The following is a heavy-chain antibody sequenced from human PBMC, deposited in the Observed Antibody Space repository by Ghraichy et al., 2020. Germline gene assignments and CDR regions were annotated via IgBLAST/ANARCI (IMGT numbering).Heavy chain of an antibody. V-gene: IGHV3-23*01. J-gene: IGHJ4*02. CDR1: GFTFSNYA. Sequence: GESLNISCAASGFTFSNYAMTWVRQAPGKGLEWVSSVSGSGGSTYYTDSVKGRFTISRDNSKNTLYLQMNSLRGEDTALYYCAKGRPSGSSGSIFDYWGQGTLVTVSS. CDR3: AKGRPSGSSGSIFDY. CDR2: VSGSGGST. D-gene: IGHD6-19*01.